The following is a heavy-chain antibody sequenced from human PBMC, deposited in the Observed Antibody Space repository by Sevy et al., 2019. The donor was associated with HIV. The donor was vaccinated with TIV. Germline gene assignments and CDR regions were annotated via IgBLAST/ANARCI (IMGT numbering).Heavy chain of an antibody. D-gene: IGHD5-18*01. CDR2: INPNSGGT. CDR3: ARDAQLWSYNWFDP. J-gene: IGHJ5*02. V-gene: IGHV1-2*02. CDR1: GYTFTGYY. Sequence: ASVKVSCKASGYTFTGYYIYWVRQAPGQGLEWMGWINPNSGGTNYAQKFQGRVTMTTDTSINTAYMELSRLRSDDTAVYYCARDAQLWSYNWFDPWGQGTLVTVSS.